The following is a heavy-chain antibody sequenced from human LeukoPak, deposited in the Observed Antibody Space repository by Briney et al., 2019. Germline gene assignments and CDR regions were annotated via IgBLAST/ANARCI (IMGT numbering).Heavy chain of an antibody. D-gene: IGHD3-22*01. CDR1: GYTFTGYY. V-gene: IGHV1-2*04. CDR2: INPNSGGA. CDR3: ARSRMVFNSRTYYFDY. Sequence: ASVKVSCKASGYTFTGYYMHWVRQAPGQGLEWMGWINPNSGGANYAQKFQGWVTMTRDTSISTAYMELSRLRSDDTAVYYCARSRMVFNSRTYYFDYWGQGTLVTVSS. J-gene: IGHJ4*02.